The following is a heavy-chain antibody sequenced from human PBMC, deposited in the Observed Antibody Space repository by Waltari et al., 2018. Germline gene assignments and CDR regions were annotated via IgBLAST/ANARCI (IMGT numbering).Heavy chain of an antibody. CDR1: GFTFDAYG. Sequence: EVQLVESGGSVVRPGGSLRLSCAASGFTFDAYGLSWVRQAPGKGLEWVSNINWNGGTTNYADSVKGRFTISRDNAKNSLYLQMNSLRAEDTALYYCAREEDYYFDYWGQGTLVTVSS. J-gene: IGHJ4*02. CDR3: AREEDYYFDY. V-gene: IGHV3-20*04. CDR2: INWNGGTT. D-gene: IGHD3-10*01.